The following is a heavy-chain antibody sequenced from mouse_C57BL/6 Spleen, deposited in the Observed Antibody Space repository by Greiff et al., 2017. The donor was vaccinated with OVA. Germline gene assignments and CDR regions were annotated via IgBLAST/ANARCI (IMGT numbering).Heavy chain of an antibody. CDR2: ISYDGSN. Sequence: ESGPGLVKPSQSLSLTCSVTGYSITSGYYWNWIRQFPGNKLEWMGYISYDGSNNYNPSLKNRISITRDTSKNQFFLKLNSVTTEDTATYYCARWLPNYAMDYWGQGTSVTVSS. D-gene: IGHD2-2*01. J-gene: IGHJ4*01. CDR1: GYSITSGYY. CDR3: ARWLPNYAMDY. V-gene: IGHV3-6*01.